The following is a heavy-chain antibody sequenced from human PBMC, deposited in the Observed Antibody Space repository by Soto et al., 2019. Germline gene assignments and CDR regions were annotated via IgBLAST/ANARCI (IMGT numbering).Heavy chain of an antibody. CDR3: ARDQVAATLPYYLDY. Sequence: PGGSLRLSCAAFGFTFSSYSMNWVRQAPGKGLEWVSVIYSGGSTYYADSVKGRFTISRDNSKNTLYLQMSSLRAEDTAVYYCARDQVAATLPYYLDYWGQGTLVTVSS. D-gene: IGHD2-15*01. CDR2: IYSGGST. V-gene: IGHV3-66*01. CDR1: GFTFSSYS. J-gene: IGHJ4*02.